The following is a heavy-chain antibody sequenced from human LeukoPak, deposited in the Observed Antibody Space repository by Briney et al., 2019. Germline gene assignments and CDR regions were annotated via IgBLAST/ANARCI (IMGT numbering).Heavy chain of an antibody. CDR1: VYTFTDYY. Sequence: ASVTISFKASVYTFTDYYMYWVRQAPGQGPECMGVIHPSGGSTTYAQKFQGRVTLTKDTATSTVYIELSSLGSDDTAVYYCARMAMDPAMVTNFFDLWGQGTLLTVSA. V-gene: IGHV1-46*01. CDR3: ARMAMDPAMVTNFFDL. D-gene: IGHD5-18*01. CDR2: IHPSGGST. J-gene: IGHJ4*02.